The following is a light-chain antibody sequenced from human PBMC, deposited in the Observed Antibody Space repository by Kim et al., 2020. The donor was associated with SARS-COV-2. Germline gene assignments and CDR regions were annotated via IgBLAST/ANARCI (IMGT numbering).Light chain of an antibody. J-gene: IGKJ1*01. Sequence: EIVLTQSPGTLSLSPGERATLSCRASQTVSSHYVTWYQQKPGQAPRLLIYGASSRATGIPDRFSGSGSGTDFSLTISRLEPEDFAVYYWQQYSSSTWTFGQGTKVDIK. V-gene: IGKV3-20*01. CDR2: GAS. CDR3: QQYSSSTWT. CDR1: QTVSSHY.